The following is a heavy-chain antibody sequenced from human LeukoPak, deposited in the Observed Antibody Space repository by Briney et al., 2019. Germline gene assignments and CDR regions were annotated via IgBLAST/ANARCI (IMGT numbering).Heavy chain of an antibody. V-gene: IGHV3-7*05. CDR2: IKQDGSEK. CDR3: ARSSHYDILTGYSEEDAFDI. Sequence: PGGSLRLSCAASGFTFSRYWMAWVRQAPGRGLEWVAHIKQDGSEKNYVDPVKGRFTISRDNSKNTLYLQMNSLRVEDTAVYYCARSSHYDILTGYSEEDAFDIWGQGTMVTVSS. CDR1: GFTFSRYW. J-gene: IGHJ3*02. D-gene: IGHD3-9*01.